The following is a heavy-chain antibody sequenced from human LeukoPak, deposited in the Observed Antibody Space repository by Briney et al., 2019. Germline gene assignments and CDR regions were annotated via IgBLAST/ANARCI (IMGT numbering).Heavy chain of an antibody. CDR2: IYSGGST. CDR3: ARESMVRGRFGY. CDR1: EFSVGSNY. J-gene: IGHJ4*02. Sequence: GGSLRLSCAASEFSVGSNYMTWVRQAPGKGLEWVSLIYSGGSTYYADSVKGRFTISRDNSKNTLYLQMNSLRAEDTAVYYCARESMVRGRFGYWGQGTLVTVSS. V-gene: IGHV3-66*01. D-gene: IGHD3-10*01.